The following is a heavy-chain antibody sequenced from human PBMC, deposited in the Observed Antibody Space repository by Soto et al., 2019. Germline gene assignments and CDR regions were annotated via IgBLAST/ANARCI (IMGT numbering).Heavy chain of an antibody. Sequence: SETLSLTCAVYGGSFSGYYWSWIRQPPGKGLEWIGEINHSGSTNYNPSLKSRVTISVDTSKNQFSLKLSSVTAADTAVYYCARGMLLWFGELYWFDTWGQGTLVTVSS. J-gene: IGHJ5*02. CDR2: INHSGST. V-gene: IGHV4-34*01. D-gene: IGHD3-10*01. CDR1: GGSFSGYY. CDR3: ARGMLLWFGELYWFDT.